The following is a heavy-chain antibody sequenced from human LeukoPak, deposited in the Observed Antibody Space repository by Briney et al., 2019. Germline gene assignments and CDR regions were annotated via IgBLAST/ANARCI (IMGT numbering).Heavy chain of an antibody. Sequence: GGSLRPSCAASGFTFSSYEMDWVRQAPGEGLGWVSYISSSGSTIYYADSVKGRFTISRENAKNALYLQMNCLRAEDTAGYYCARGIRGITICGVVDYWGQGTLVTVSS. CDR1: GFTFSSYE. CDR3: ARGIRGITICGVVDY. CDR2: ISSSGSTI. D-gene: IGHD3-3*01. J-gene: IGHJ4*02. V-gene: IGHV3-48*03.